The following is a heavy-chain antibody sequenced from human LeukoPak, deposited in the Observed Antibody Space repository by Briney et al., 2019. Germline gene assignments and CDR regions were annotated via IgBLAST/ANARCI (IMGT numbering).Heavy chain of an antibody. D-gene: IGHD2-2*01. J-gene: IGHJ2*01. V-gene: IGHV4-61*02. CDR2: IYSSGST. CDR3: ARARFQLLSVVDPGLFDL. Sequence: PSETLSLTCTVSGGSISSGDYYWTWIRQPAGKGLEWIGRIYSSGSTNYNPSLKSRVTISVDTSKNQFSLNLSSVTAADTAVYYCARARFQLLSVVDPGLFDLWGRGTLVTVSS. CDR1: GGSISSGDYY.